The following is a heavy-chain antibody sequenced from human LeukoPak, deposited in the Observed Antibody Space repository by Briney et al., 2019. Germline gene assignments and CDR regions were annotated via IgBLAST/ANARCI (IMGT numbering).Heavy chain of an antibody. V-gene: IGHV4-31*03. Sequence: PSQTLSLTCTVSGDSINNAAYYWSWIRQLPGRGLEWLGYIFYPGNTIYNPYLKSRLTILAATSENQFSLKLSSVTAADTAVYYCARVASKGGMDVWGQGTTVTVSS. CDR3: ARVASKGGMDV. CDR2: IFYPGNT. J-gene: IGHJ6*02. D-gene: IGHD5/OR15-5a*01. CDR1: GDSINNAAYY.